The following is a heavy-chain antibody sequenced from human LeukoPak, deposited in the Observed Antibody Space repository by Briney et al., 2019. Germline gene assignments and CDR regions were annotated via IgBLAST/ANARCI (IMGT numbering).Heavy chain of an antibody. D-gene: IGHD3-22*01. CDR1: GGTFSSYA. V-gene: IGHV1-69*05. Sequence: SVKVSCKASGGTFSSYAISWVRQAPGQGLEWMGGIIPIFGTANYAQKFQGRVTMTRDTSITTAYMELSRLRSDDTAVYYCATDAWGYYDSSGYYRQADYWGQGTLVTVSS. CDR3: ATDAWGYYDSSGYYRQADY. CDR2: IIPIFGTA. J-gene: IGHJ4*02.